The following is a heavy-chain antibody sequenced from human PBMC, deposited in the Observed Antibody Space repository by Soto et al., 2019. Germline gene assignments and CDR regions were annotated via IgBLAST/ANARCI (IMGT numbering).Heavy chain of an antibody. D-gene: IGHD5-12*01. CDR2: IIPIFGTA. Sequence: GASVKVSCKASGGTFSSYAISWVRQAPGQGLEWMGGIIPIFGTANYAQKFQGRVTITADESTSTAYMELGSLRSEDTAVYYCARRGGDGYNLFPFDYWGQGTLVTVSS. V-gene: IGHV1-69*13. CDR1: GGTFSSYA. CDR3: ARRGGDGYNLFPFDY. J-gene: IGHJ4*02.